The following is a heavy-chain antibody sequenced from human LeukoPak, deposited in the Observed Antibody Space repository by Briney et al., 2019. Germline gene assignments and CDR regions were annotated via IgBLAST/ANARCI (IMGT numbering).Heavy chain of an antibody. V-gene: IGHV3-23*02. CDR2: ISGGGSDT. J-gene: IGHJ4*02. D-gene: IGHD3-10*01. CDR3: AKGGAYGSGSYCDY. CDR1: GFTFSGHG. Sequence: GGSLRLSRAVSGFTFSGHGMHWVRQVPGKGLEWVASISGGGSDTYNEDAVKGRFTISRDNYKSTLSLQMNSLRAEDTAVYYCAKGGAYGSGSYCDYWGQGTLGTVSS.